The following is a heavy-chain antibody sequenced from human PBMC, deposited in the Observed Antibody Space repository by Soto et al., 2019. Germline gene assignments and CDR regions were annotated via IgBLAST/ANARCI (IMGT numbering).Heavy chain of an antibody. Sequence: GGSLRLSCAASGFTFDDYAMHWVRQAPGKGLEWVSGISWNSGSIGYADSVKGRFTISRDNAKNSLYLQMNSLRAEDTALYYCAKGRGVPAVGGAFDIWGQGTMVTVSS. CDR1: GFTFDDYA. D-gene: IGHD2-2*01. CDR3: AKGRGVPAVGGAFDI. CDR2: ISWNSGSI. J-gene: IGHJ3*02. V-gene: IGHV3-9*01.